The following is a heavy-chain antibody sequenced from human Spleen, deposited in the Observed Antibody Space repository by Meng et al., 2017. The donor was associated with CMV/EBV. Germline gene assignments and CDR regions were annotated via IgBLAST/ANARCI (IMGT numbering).Heavy chain of an antibody. D-gene: IGHD2-15*01. CDR3: ARGPLVLAATRFLWFDP. V-gene: IGHV1-2*02. J-gene: IGHJ5*02. CDR1: YSFTDYY. CDR2: INPDRGYT. Sequence: YSFTDYYIHWIRQAPGQGLAWMGWINPDRGYTDYAQTFEGRVTMTRDTSISTAYMELSSLRSDDTAVYYCARGPLVLAATRFLWFDPWGQGTLVTVSS.